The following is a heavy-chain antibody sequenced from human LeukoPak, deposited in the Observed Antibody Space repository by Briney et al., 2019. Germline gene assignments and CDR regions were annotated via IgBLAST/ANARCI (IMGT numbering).Heavy chain of an antibody. V-gene: IGHV1-8*01. D-gene: IGHD3-10*01. Sequence: GASVKVSCKASGYTFTSYDINWVRQAAGQGLEWMGYMNPNTGNTGYAQKFQGRITITADKSTSTAYMELSSLTSEDTAVYYCARPGIYHAFDIWGQGTMVTVSS. CDR1: GYTFTSYD. CDR2: MNPNTGNT. CDR3: ARPGIYHAFDI. J-gene: IGHJ3*02.